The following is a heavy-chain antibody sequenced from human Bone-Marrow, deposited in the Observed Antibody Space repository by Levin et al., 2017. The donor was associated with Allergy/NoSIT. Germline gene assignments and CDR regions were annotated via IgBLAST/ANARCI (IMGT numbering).Heavy chain of an antibody. J-gene: IGHJ4*02. D-gene: IGHD2-2*01. CDR2: INPNSGGT. CDR3: ARVQTLHCSSTSCYLGY. V-gene: IGHV1-2*06. CDR1: GYTFTGYY. Sequence: ASVKVSCKASGYTFTGYYMHWVRQAPGQGLEWMGRINPNSGGTNYAQKFQGRVTMTRDTSISTAYMELSRLRSDDTAVYYCARVQTLHCSSTSCYLGYWGQGTLVTVSS.